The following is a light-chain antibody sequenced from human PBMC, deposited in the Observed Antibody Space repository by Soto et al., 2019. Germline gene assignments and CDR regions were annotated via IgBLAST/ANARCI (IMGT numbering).Light chain of an antibody. Sequence: EIVLTQSPGTLSLSSGERATLSCRASQSVSDNYLAWYQQKPGQAPRLLIYGASSRAAGIPDRFSGSGSGPDFTLTSSRRGPEDVAVYFCQQYGSSPWTFGQGTKVEIK. CDR2: GAS. CDR3: QQYGSSPWT. V-gene: IGKV3-20*01. J-gene: IGKJ1*01. CDR1: QSVSDNY.